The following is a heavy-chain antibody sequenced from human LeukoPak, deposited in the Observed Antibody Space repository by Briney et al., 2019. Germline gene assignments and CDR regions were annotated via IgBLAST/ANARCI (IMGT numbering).Heavy chain of an antibody. CDR3: ATVGYCTNGVCEIYYFDY. J-gene: IGHJ4*02. CDR2: FDPEDGET. D-gene: IGHD2-8*01. V-gene: IGHV1-24*01. CDR1: GYTLTELS. Sequence: ASVKVSCKVSGYTLTELSMHWVRQAPGKGLEWMGGFDPEDGETIYAQKFQGRVTMIEDTSTDTAYMELSSLRSEDTAVYYCATVGYCTNGVCEIYYFDYWGQGTLVTVSS.